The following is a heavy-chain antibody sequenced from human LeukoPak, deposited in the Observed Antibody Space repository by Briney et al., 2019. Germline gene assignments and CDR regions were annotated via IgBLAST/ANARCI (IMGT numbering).Heavy chain of an antibody. Sequence: APLKVSCKGSGYTFTSYDINGVRQATGQGLEWMGWMNPNSGNTGYAQKFQGRVTMTRNTSISTAYMELSSLRSEDTAVYYCARGDQWEPMGVDYWGQGTLVTVSS. CDR2: MNPNSGNT. CDR1: GYTFTSYD. J-gene: IGHJ4*02. V-gene: IGHV1-8*01. CDR3: ARGDQWEPMGVDY. D-gene: IGHD1-26*01.